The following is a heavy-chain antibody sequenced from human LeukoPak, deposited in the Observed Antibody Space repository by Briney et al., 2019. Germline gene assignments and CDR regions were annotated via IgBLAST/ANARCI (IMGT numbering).Heavy chain of an antibody. J-gene: IGHJ1*01. CDR1: GYTFTSYY. CDR2: INPSGGST. CDR3: ARVRGSSSSYEHFQH. Sequence: GASVKVSCKASGYTFTSYYMHWVRQAPGQGLEWMGIINPSGGSTSYAQKFQGRVTMTRDMSTSTVYMELSSLRSEDTAVYYCARVRGSSSSYEHFQHWGQGTLVTVSS. V-gene: IGHV1-46*01. D-gene: IGHD6-6*01.